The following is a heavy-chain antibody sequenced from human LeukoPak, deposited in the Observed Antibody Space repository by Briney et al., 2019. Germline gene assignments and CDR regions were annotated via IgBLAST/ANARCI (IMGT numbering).Heavy chain of an antibody. D-gene: IGHD5-18*01. CDR2: IIPIFGTA. Sequence: SVKVSCKASGGTFSSYAISWVRQAPGRGLEWMGRIIPIFGTANYAQKFQGRVTITTDESTSTAYMELSSLRSEDTAVYYCARDPHPSYGQYLVDYWGQGTLVTVSS. CDR3: ARDPHPSYGQYLVDY. J-gene: IGHJ4*02. V-gene: IGHV1-69*05. CDR1: GGTFSSYA.